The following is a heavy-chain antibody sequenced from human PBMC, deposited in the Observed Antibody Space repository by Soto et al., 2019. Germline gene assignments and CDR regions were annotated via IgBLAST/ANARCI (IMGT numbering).Heavy chain of an antibody. J-gene: IGHJ5*02. Sequence: EVQLVESGGGLVQPGGSLRLSCAASGFTFSDYWMHWVRQVPGKGLVWVSRMSGDGSSTSYADSVKGRFTFSRDNAKNSLYLQMNSLRAEDTAVYYCARVTLHLSDRGDYGDYVGWFDPWGQGTLVTVSS. CDR3: ARVTLHLSDRGDYGDYVGWFDP. CDR2: MSGDGSST. CDR1: GFTFSDYW. D-gene: IGHD4-17*01. V-gene: IGHV3-74*01.